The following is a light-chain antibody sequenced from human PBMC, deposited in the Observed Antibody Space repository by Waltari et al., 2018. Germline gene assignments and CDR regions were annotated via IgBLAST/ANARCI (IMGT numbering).Light chain of an antibody. CDR3: QQYDSSFT. V-gene: IGKV3-20*01. Sequence: ELVLTQSPGTLSLSPGESATLSCRASQSVDSTSLAWYQQKPGQAPRLLLYGASRRATGIPDRFSGSGSGTDFTLTISRLEPEDFAVYYCQQYDSSFTFGPGTKVDIK. CDR2: GAS. J-gene: IGKJ3*01. CDR1: QSVDSTS.